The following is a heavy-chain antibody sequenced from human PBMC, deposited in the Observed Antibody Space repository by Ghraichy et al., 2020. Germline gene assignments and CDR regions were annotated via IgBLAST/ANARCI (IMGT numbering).Heavy chain of an antibody. D-gene: IGHD6-19*01. CDR2: IIPIFGTA. CDR1: GCTFSSYV. V-gene: IGHV1-69*13. CDR3: ATTTQKGQQWGPQII. J-gene: IGHJ4*02. Sequence: SVKVSCKASGCTFSSYVISWVRQAPGQGLEWMGGIIPIFGTANYAQKFQGRVTITADESTSTAYMELSSLRSEDTAVYYCATTTQKGQQWGPQIIWGQGTLVTVSS.